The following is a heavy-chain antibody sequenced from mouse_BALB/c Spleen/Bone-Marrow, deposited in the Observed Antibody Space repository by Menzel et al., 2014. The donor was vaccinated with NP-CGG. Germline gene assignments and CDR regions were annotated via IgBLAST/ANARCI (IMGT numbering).Heavy chain of an antibody. D-gene: IGHD1-1*01. Sequence: EVQLVESGAELVKPGASVKLSCTASGFNIXDIYMHWVKQRPEQGLEWIGRIDPANGNTKYDPKFQGKATITADTSSNTAYLQLSSLTSEDTAVYYCASYYYGSYGFAYWGQGTLVTVSA. CDR2: IDPANGNT. CDR3: ASYYYGSYGFAY. CDR1: GFNIXDIY. J-gene: IGHJ3*01. V-gene: IGHV14-3*02.